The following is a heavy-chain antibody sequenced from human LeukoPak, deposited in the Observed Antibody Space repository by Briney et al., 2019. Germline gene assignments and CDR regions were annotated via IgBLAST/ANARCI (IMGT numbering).Heavy chain of an antibody. CDR1: GGSISSYY. V-gene: IGHV4-59*01. J-gene: IGHJ3*02. D-gene: IGHD3-10*01. CDR3: ARERHYYGSVNRGAFDI. CDR2: IYYSGST. Sequence: PSETLSLTCTVSGGSISSYYWSWIRQPPGKGLEWIVYIYYSGSTNYNPSLKSRVTISVDTSKNQFSLKLSSVTAADTAVYYCARERHYYGSVNRGAFDIWGQGTMVTVSS.